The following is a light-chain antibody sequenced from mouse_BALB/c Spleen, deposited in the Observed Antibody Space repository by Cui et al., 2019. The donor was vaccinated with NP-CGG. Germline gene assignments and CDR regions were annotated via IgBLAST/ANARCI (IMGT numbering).Light chain of an antibody. J-gene: IGLJ1*01. CDR2: GTN. CDR1: TGAVTTSNY. Sequence: AVVKQEAAITTPPDETVTLTCRSSTGAVTTSNYANWVQEKPDHLFTGLIGGTNNRAPGVPARFSGSLIGDKAALTITGAQTEDEAIYFCALWYSNHWVFGGGTKLTVL. CDR3: ALWYSNHWV. V-gene: IGLV1*01.